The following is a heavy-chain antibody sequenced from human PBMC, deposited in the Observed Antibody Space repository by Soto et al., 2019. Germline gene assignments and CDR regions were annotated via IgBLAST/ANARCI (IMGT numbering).Heavy chain of an antibody. D-gene: IGHD2-15*01. Sequence: QVQLVESGGGVVQPGRSLRLSCAASGFTLSNYGMHWVRQAPGKGLEWVAVISYDGSDKYYRDSVKGRFTISRDRSKNTVYLQMNSLRAEDTAVYYCARDYCSGGSCYDHGFNYWGQGTLVTVSS. CDR1: GFTLSNYG. CDR2: ISYDGSDK. J-gene: IGHJ4*02. CDR3: ARDYCSGGSCYDHGFNY. V-gene: IGHV3-30*03.